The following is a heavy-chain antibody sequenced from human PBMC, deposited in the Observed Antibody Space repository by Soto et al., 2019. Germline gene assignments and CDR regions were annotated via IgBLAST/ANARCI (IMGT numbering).Heavy chain of an antibody. CDR3: ASTPDYYDSSGYYLPWYDGMDV. CDR2: IDPSDSYT. V-gene: IGHV5-10-1*01. Sequence: GESLKISCKGSGYSFTSYWISWVRQMPGKGLEWMGRIDPSDSYTNYSPSFQGHVTISADKSISTAYLQWSSLKASDTAMYYCASTPDYYDSSGYYLPWYDGMDVWGQGTTVTVSS. D-gene: IGHD3-22*01. CDR1: GYSFTSYW. J-gene: IGHJ6*02.